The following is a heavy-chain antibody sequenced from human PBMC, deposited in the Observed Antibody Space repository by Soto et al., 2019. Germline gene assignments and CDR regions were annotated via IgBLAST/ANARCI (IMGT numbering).Heavy chain of an antibody. CDR1: GFTFSSYG. Sequence: QVQLVESGGGEVQPGRSLRLSCAASGFTFSSYGMHWVRQAPGKGLEWVAVISYDGSNKYYADSVKGRFTISRDNSKNTLYLQMNSLRAEDTAVYYCAKDLSYYYDSSGYYLDPWGQGTLVTVSS. CDR3: AKDLSYYYDSSGYYLDP. V-gene: IGHV3-30*18. J-gene: IGHJ5*02. D-gene: IGHD3-22*01. CDR2: ISYDGSNK.